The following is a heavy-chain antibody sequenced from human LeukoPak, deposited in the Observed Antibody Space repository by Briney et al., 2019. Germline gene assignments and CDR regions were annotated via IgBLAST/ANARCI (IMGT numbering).Heavy chain of an antibody. J-gene: IGHJ4*02. CDR3: ARRSSGWPRGYYFDY. CDR1: GFTFNLYT. D-gene: IGHD6-19*01. CDR2: ISNSAAHI. Sequence: GGSLRLSCVASGFTFNLYTTNWVRQTPGKGLEWVSSISNSAAHIFYADSVKGRFTVSRDNAKNSLYLQMNSLRAEDTAVYYCARRSSGWPRGYYFDYWGQGTLVTVSS. V-gene: IGHV3-21*01.